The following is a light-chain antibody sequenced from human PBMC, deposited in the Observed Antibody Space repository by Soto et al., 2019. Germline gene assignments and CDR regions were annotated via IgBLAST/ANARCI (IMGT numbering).Light chain of an antibody. CDR1: QSISSW. V-gene: IGKV1-5*01. CDR2: DAS. Sequence: DIQMTQSPSTLSASVGDRITITCRASQSISSWLAWYQQKPGKAPKLLIYDASSLESGVPSRFSGSGSGTEFTLTISRLHPDDFATYYCQQYNAYPWTFGQVTKVDIK. J-gene: IGKJ1*01. CDR3: QQYNAYPWT.